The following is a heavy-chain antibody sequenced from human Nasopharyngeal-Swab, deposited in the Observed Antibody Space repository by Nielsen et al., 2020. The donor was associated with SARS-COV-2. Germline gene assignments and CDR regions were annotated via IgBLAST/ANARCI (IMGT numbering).Heavy chain of an antibody. Sequence: SVKVSCKASGGTFSSSAISWVRQAPGQGLEWMGGIIPIFGTANYAQKFQGRVTITADESTSTAYMELSSLRSEDTAVYYCARVVGDDYGPENDYWGQGTLVTVSS. CDR3: ARVVGDDYGPENDY. CDR1: GGTFSSSA. J-gene: IGHJ4*02. V-gene: IGHV1-69*13. CDR2: IIPIFGTA. D-gene: IGHD4-17*01.